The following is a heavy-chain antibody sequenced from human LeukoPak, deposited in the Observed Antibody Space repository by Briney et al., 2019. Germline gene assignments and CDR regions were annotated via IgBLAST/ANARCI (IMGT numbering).Heavy chain of an antibody. Sequence: GASVKVSCKASGYTFTSYGISWVRQAPGQGLEWMGWISAYNGNTNYAQKLQGRVTMTTDTSTSTAYMELRSLRSDDTAVYYGARDTVTDHYYYYYGMDVWGQGTTVTVSS. CDR2: ISAYNGNT. D-gene: IGHD4-17*01. V-gene: IGHV1-18*01. CDR3: ARDTVTDHYYYYYGMDV. J-gene: IGHJ6*02. CDR1: GYTFTSYG.